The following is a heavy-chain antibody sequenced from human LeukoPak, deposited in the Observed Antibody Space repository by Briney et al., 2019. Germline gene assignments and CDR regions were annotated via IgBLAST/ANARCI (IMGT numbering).Heavy chain of an antibody. V-gene: IGHV3-13*04. D-gene: IGHD5-18*01. CDR1: GFTFSNYD. J-gene: IGHJ3*02. CDR2: IGSAGNT. CDR3: ARGSLSGGYGAYDI. Sequence: GGSLRLSCAASGFTFSNYDMHWVRRATGTGLEWVSVIGSAGNTYYADSVKGRFTISRENGKNSLYLQMNSLRAEDTAVYYCARGSLSGGYGAYDIWGQGTMVTVSS.